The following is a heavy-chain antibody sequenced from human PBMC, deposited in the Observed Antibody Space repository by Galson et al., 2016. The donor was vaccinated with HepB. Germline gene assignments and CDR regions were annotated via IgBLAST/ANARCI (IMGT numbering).Heavy chain of an antibody. J-gene: IGHJ5*02. CDR3: ARDQGWEGGWFDP. CDR2: ISSDGSNR. Sequence: SLRLSCAASGFTGNNYALNWVRQAPGKGLEWVALISSDGSNRYYGDPVRGRFAISRDTSKNTVYLQMNSLRPENTAVYYWARDQGWEGGWFDPWGQGTLVTVSS. V-gene: IGHV3-30*09. D-gene: IGHD1-26*01. CDR1: GFTGNNYA.